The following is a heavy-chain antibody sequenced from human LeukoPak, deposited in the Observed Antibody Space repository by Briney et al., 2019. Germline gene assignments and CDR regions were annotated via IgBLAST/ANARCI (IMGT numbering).Heavy chain of an antibody. Sequence: AGSLRLSCAASGFTVSSNDMTWVRQTPGKGLEWVSIIYSGGNTYYADSVKGRFTISRDNSKNTVYLQMNSLRGEDTAVFYCARDRPGDGYFDYWGQGTLVTVSS. V-gene: IGHV3-66*01. D-gene: IGHD3-10*01. CDR1: GFTVSSND. J-gene: IGHJ4*02. CDR3: ARDRPGDGYFDY. CDR2: IYSGGNT.